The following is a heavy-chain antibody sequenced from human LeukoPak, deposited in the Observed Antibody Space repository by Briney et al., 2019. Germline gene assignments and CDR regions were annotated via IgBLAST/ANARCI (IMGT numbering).Heavy chain of an antibody. CDR3: ARDILRYFDWLSVYYYYGMDV. D-gene: IGHD3-9*01. CDR2: ISSSSSYI. J-gene: IGHJ6*02. CDR1: GFTFSSYS. Sequence: GGSLRLSCAASGFTFSSYSMNWVRQAPGKGLEWVSSISSSSSYIYYADSVKGRFTISRDNAKSSLYLQMNSLRAEDTAVYYCARDILRYFDWLSVYYYYGMDVWGQGTTVTVSS. V-gene: IGHV3-21*01.